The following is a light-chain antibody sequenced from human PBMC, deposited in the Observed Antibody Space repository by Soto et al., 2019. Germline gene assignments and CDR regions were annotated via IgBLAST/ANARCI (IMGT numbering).Light chain of an antibody. CDR3: LQDHSYPWT. CDR1: QGIRND. CDR2: AAS. V-gene: IGKV1-6*01. Sequence: IQLTQSPSSLSASVGDRVTMTCRASQGIRNDLGWYQHKPGRAPKLLIHAASSLQSGVPSRFSGSASGTEFTLTISSLQPEDLASYYCLQDHSYPWTFGQGTKVEI. J-gene: IGKJ1*01.